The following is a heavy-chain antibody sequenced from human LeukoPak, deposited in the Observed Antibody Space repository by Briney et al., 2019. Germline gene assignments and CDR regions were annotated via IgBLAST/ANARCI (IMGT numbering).Heavy chain of an antibody. CDR3: ARGDNNGWYSDY. J-gene: IGHJ4*02. D-gene: IGHD6-19*01. Sequence: SVKVSCKASGGTFSSYAISWVRQAPGQGLEWMGGIIPIFGTANYAQKFQGRVTITTDESTNTAYMELSSLRFEDTAVYYCARGDNNGWYSDYWGQGTLVTVSS. CDR1: GGTFSSYA. CDR2: IIPIFGTA. V-gene: IGHV1-69*05.